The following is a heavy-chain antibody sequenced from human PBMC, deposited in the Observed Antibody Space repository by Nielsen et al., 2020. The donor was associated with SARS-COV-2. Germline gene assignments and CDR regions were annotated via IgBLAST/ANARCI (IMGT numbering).Heavy chain of an antibody. D-gene: IGHD3-10*01. CDR1: GFTFSSYA. CDR2: ISSSSDT. CDR3: ARVRGSYAFDI. V-gene: IGHV3-11*05. J-gene: IGHJ3*02. Sequence: GGSLRLSCAASGFTFSSYAMSWVRQAPGEGLEWVSYISSSSDTNYADSVKGRFTISRDNAKNSLYLQMNSLTAEDTAVYYCARVRGSYAFDIWGQGTMVTVSS.